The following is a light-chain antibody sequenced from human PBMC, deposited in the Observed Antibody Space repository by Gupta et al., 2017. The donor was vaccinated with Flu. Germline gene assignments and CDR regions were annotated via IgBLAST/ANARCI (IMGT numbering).Light chain of an antibody. CDR1: SSNIGSNY. CDR3: AAWDDSLNGHYV. CDR2: GNN. V-gene: IGLV1-44*01. Sequence: QSVLSQPPSASGTPGQRVTISCSGSSSNIGSNYVNWYQQVPGTAPKLLLYGNNQRPSGVPDRFSGSKSGTSASLAISGLQSGDEADYYCAAWDDSLNGHYVFGTGTKVTVL. J-gene: IGLJ1*01.